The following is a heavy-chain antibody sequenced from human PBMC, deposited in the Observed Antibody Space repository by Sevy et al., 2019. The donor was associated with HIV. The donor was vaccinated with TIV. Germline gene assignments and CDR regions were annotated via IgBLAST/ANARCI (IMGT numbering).Heavy chain of an antibody. V-gene: IGHV3-53*01. D-gene: IGHD2-15*01. Sequence: GGSLRLSCAASGFTVSSNYMSWVRQAPGKGLEWVSVIYSGGSTYYADSVKGRFTISRDNSKNTLYLQMKSLRAEDTAVYYCARDGPLCSGGSCYSGGAFDIWGQGTMVTVSS. CDR2: IYSGGST. CDR3: ARDGPLCSGGSCYSGGAFDI. CDR1: GFTVSSNY. J-gene: IGHJ3*02.